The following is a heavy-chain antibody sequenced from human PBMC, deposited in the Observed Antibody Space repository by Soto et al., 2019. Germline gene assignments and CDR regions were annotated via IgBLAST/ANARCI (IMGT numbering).Heavy chain of an antibody. V-gene: IGHV3-23*01. D-gene: IGHD6-13*01. CDR2: ISGSDDST. J-gene: IGHJ4*02. CDR3: AKVLQQQLVSAFDY. CDR1: GFTFSSYA. Sequence: GRSVRLSCAASGFTFSSYAMNWVRQAPGKGLEWVSGISGSDDSTYYADSVKGRFTISRDNSKNTLYLQMNSLRAEDTAVYYCAKVLQQQLVSAFDYWGQGTLVTVSS.